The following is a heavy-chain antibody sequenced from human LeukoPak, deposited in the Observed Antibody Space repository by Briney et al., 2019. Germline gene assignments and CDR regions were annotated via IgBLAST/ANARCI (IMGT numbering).Heavy chain of an antibody. CDR2: ISSRGYT. J-gene: IGHJ4*03. CDR3: VRTMTREWGGWYDNDY. D-gene: IGHD6-19*01. CDR1: GSSVSNHW. Sequence: PSETLSLTCTVSGSSVSNHWWIWIRQPAGKGLEWIGRISSRGYTNYNPSLKSRVAMSVDTSKNQFSLKLNSVTAADTAVYYCVRTMTREWGGWYDNDYWGRGTLVAVSS. V-gene: IGHV4-4*07.